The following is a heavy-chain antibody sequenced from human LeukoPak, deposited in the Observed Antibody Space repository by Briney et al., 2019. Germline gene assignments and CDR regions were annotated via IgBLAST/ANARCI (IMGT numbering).Heavy chain of an antibody. J-gene: IGHJ4*02. D-gene: IGHD5-12*01. Sequence: GGSLRLSCAASGFSFSTYAMHWVRQAPGKGLEWVAIISYDGSNNYYADSVKGRFTISRDHSKNTLYLQMNTLRDEDTAVYYCARTLYAGYEPFDCWGQGTLVTVSS. V-gene: IGHV3-30*01. CDR3: ARTLYAGYEPFDC. CDR2: ISYDGSNN. CDR1: GFSFSTYA.